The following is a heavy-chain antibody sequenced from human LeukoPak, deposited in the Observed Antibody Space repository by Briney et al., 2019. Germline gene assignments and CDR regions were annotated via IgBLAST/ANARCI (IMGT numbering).Heavy chain of an antibody. CDR3: AREPYSSSSDYYYYYYMDV. J-gene: IGHJ6*03. CDR1: GFTFSSYS. V-gene: IGHV3-48*04. Sequence: GGSLRLSCAASGFTFSSYSMNWVRQAPGKGLEWVSYISSSSSTIYYADSVKGRFTISRDNAKNSLYLQMNSLRAEDTAVYYCAREPYSSSSDYYYYYYMDVWGKGTTVTVSS. CDR2: ISSSSSTI. D-gene: IGHD6-6*01.